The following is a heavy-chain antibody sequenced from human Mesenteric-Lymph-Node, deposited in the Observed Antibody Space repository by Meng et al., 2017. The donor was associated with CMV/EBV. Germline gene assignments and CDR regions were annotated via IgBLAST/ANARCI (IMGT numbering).Heavy chain of an antibody. V-gene: IGHV1-8*03. CDR1: GYTFTDYY. Sequence: ASVKVSCKSSGYTFTDYYIHWVRQAPGQGLEWMGWMNPNSGNTGYAQKFQGRVTITRNTSISTAYMELSSLRSEDTAVYYCARVTGDGYWGQGTLVTVSS. CDR3: ARVTGDGY. CDR2: MNPNSGNT. J-gene: IGHJ4*02. D-gene: IGHD7-27*01.